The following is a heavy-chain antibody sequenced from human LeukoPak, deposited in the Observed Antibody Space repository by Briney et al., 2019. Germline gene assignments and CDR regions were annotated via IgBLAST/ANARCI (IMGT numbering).Heavy chain of an antibody. CDR2: LRYDGSNR. V-gene: IGHV3-30*02. Sequence: PGGSLRLSCVASEFTFTSYGMHWVRQAPGKGLEWVAFLRYDGSNRSYADSVKGRFTISRDNSKNTLYLQMNSLRAEDRAVYYCAKDVDLFGELYFDSWGQGTLVTVSS. J-gene: IGHJ4*02. CDR3: AKDVDLFGELYFDS. CDR1: EFTFTSYG. D-gene: IGHD3-10*02.